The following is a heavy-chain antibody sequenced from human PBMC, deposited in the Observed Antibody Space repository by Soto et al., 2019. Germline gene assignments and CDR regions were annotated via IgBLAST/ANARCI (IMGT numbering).Heavy chain of an antibody. CDR3: ARAIYYCDSSGHADY. V-gene: IGHV1-3*01. J-gene: IGHJ4*02. CDR1: GYTFTSCA. CDR2: MNAGNGTT. Sequence: ASVKVSCKASGYTFTSCAMHWVRQAPGHMREWLGWMNAGNGTTKYSQKFEGIVTITRDTSAGTAYMELSSLRSADTAVYSCARAIYYCDSSGHADYWGQGTLVTASS. D-gene: IGHD3-22*01.